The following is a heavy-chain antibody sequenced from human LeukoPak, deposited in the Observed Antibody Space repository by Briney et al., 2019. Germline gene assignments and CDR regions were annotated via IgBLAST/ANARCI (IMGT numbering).Heavy chain of an antibody. Sequence: SETLSLTYTVSGGSISSSSYYWGWIRQPPGKGLEWIGSIYYSGSTYYNPSLKSRVTISVDTSKNQFSLKLSSVTAADTAVYYCARIGVVVPAATGYMDVWGKGTTVTVSS. J-gene: IGHJ6*03. CDR3: ARIGVVVPAATGYMDV. D-gene: IGHD2-2*01. V-gene: IGHV4-39*07. CDR1: GGSISSSSYY. CDR2: IYYSGST.